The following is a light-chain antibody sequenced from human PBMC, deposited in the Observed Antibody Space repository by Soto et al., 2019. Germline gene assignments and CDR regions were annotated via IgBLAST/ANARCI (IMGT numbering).Light chain of an antibody. J-gene: IGKJ4*01. CDR1: QSVSNY. Sequence: EMVLTQSPATLSLSPGVSATLSCRASQSVSNYLAWYQQKPGQAPRLLIYDASNGASGIPARFSGSGSGTDVTLTISSIDPEDFAVYYCQQRSNWSPVTFGGGTKVDIK. CDR3: QQRSNWSPVT. CDR2: DAS. V-gene: IGKV3-11*01.